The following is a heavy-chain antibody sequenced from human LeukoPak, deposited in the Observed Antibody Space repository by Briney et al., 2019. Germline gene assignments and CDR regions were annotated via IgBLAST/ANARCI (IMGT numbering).Heavy chain of an antibody. CDR2: IYYSGST. Sequence: SETLSLTCTVSGGSISSYYWSWIRQPPGKGLEWIGYIYYSGSTNYNPSLKSRVTISVDTSKNQFSLKLSSVTAADTAVYYCARHGTSYYYDSSDSHFDYWGQGTLVTVSS. J-gene: IGHJ4*02. V-gene: IGHV4-59*08. CDR3: ARHGTSYYYDSSDSHFDY. D-gene: IGHD3-22*01. CDR1: GGSISSYY.